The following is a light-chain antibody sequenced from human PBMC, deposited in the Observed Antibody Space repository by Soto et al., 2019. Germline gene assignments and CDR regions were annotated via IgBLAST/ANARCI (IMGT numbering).Light chain of an antibody. CDR3: SSYTSSSTHL. J-gene: IGLJ2*01. V-gene: IGLV2-14*01. CDR1: SSDVGGYNY. CDR2: DVS. Sequence: QSALTQPASVSGSPGQSITISCTGTSSDVGGYNYVSWYQQHPGKAPILMIYDVSNRPSGVSNRFSGSKSGNTASLTISGLQAEDEADYYCSSYTSSSTHLFGGGTKLTVL.